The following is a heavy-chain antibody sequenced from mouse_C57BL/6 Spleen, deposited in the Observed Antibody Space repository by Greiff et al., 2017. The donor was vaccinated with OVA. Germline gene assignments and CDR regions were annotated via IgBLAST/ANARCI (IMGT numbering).Heavy chain of an antibody. CDR3: ARGGGYDDEYYFDY. CDR2: INPSTGGT. V-gene: IGHV1-42*01. J-gene: IGHJ2*01. Sequence: VQLQQSGPELVKPGASVKISCKASGYSFTGYYMNWVKQSPEKSLEWIGEINPSTGGTTYNQKFKAKATLTVDKSSSTAYMQLKSLTSEDSAVYYCARGGGYDDEYYFDYWGQGTTLTVSS. CDR1: GYSFTGYY. D-gene: IGHD2-2*01.